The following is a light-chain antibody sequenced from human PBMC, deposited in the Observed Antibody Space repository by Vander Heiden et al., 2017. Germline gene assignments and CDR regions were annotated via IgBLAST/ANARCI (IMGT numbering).Light chain of an antibody. J-gene: IGKJ4*01. V-gene: IGKV4-1*01. CDR3: QQYYSAPVT. CDR2: GAS. Sequence: DIVLTQSPASMAVSLGARASISCKSSQSVFSSSNTENYLAWSRQHPGQPPRLLLRGASSRESEVPVRFSGSGSGTDFTLTSSSLQAEDVAVYYCQQYYSAPVTFGGGTKVEI. CDR1: QSVFSSSNTENY.